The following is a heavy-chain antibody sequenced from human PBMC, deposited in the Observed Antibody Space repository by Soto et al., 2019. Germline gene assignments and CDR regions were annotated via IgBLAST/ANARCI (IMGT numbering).Heavy chain of an antibody. CDR2: IYYSGST. J-gene: IGHJ6*02. CDR3: ARGITIFGVVNYYYYGMDV. Sequence: PSESMSLTCTVSGGSISSGGYYWSLIRQHLGKCLEWIGYIYYSGSTYYNPSLKSRVTISVDTSKNQFSLKLSSVTAADTAVYYCARGITIFGVVNYYYYGMDVWGQGTTVTVYS. CDR1: GGSISSGGYY. D-gene: IGHD3-3*01. V-gene: IGHV4-31*03.